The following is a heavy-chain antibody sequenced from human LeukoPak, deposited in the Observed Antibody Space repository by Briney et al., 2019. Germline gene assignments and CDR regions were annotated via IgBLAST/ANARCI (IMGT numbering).Heavy chain of an antibody. CDR3: AKVGDGYNNFDY. CDR1: GFTFRSYG. D-gene: IGHD5-24*01. J-gene: IGHJ4*02. V-gene: IGHV3-30*18. CDR2: ISYDASNK. Sequence: GRSLRLSCAASGFTFRSYGMHWVRQAPGKGLEWVAVISYDASNKYYADSVKGRFTISRDNSKNTVHLQMNSLRAEDTAVYYCAKVGDGYNNFDYWGQGTLVTVSS.